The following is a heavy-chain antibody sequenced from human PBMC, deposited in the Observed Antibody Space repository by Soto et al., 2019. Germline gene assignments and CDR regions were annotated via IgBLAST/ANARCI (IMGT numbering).Heavy chain of an antibody. CDR1: GYTFTSYA. CDR3: AVGYGGYVGWFDP. D-gene: IGHD4-17*01. J-gene: IGHJ5*02. V-gene: IGHV1-3*01. CDR2: INAGNGNT. Sequence: QVQLVQSGAEVKKPGASVKVSCKASGYTFTSYAMHWVRQAPGQRLEWMGWINAGNGNTKYSQKFQGRVNITRDTSASTAYMELSSLRSEDTAGYYCAVGYGGYVGWFDPWGQGTLVTVSS.